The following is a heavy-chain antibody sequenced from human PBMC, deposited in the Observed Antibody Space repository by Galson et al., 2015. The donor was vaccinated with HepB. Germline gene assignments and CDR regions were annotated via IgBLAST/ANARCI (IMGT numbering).Heavy chain of an antibody. Sequence: QSGAEVKKPGESLKISCKASGYTFTGYYMHWVRQAPGQGLEWMGWINPNSGGTNYAQKFQGWVTMTRDTSISTAYMELSRLRSDDTAVYYCARGEIFRRDGYNLGYWGQGTLVTVSS. V-gene: IGHV1-2*04. D-gene: IGHD5-24*01. CDR3: ARGEIFRRDGYNLGY. J-gene: IGHJ4*02. CDR1: GYTFTGYY. CDR2: INPNSGGT.